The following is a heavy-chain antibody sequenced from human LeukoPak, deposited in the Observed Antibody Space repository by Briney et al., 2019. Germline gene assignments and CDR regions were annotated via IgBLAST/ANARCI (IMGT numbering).Heavy chain of an antibody. J-gene: IGHJ6*02. V-gene: IGHV3-43*02. D-gene: IGHD5-18*01. Sequence: GGPLRLSCAASGFTFDDYAMHWVRQAPGKGLEWVSLISGDGGSTYYADSVKGQFTISRDNSKNSLYLQMNSLRTEDTALYYCAKDLPAMTIYYYYGMDVWGQGTTVTVSS. CDR2: ISGDGGST. CDR1: GFTFDDYA. CDR3: AKDLPAMTIYYYYGMDV.